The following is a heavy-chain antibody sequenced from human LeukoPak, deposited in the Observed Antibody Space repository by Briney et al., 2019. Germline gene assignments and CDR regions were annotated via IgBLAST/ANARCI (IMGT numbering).Heavy chain of an antibody. V-gene: IGHV4-61*02. CDR3: AGFCASSTCYNGGTNFAF. CDR2: IFSSGNS. J-gene: IGHJ4*02. Sequence: SQTLSLTCTVSGDSMSSGTYYWSWIRQPAGKRLEYIGRIFSSGNSNYNPSLKSRVTMPMDTSKNQFSLNLSSMTAADSAVYYCAGFCASSTCYNGGTNFAFWGQGALVTVSS. CDR1: GDSMSSGTYY. D-gene: IGHD2-2*01.